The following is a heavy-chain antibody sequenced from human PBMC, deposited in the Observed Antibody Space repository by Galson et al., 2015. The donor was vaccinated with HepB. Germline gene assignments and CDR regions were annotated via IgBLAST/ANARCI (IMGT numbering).Heavy chain of an antibody. D-gene: IGHD1-26*01. J-gene: IGHJ4*02. Sequence: SVKVSCKASGYIFSEYGFSWVRQAPGQGLEWMGRINPNSGGTNSAQNLQGRVTMTRDTSISTAYMELSRLRYDDTAVYYCARGDLIVGASFDYWGQGTLVTVSS. CDR3: ARGDLIVGASFDY. V-gene: IGHV1-2*06. CDR2: INPNSGGT. CDR1: GYIFSEYG.